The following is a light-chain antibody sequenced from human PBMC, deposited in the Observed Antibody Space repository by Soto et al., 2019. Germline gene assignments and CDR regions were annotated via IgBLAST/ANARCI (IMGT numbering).Light chain of an antibody. Sequence: DIQMTQSPSSLSASVGDRVAITCRASQSISNYLDWYQVKPGKPPKLLIYAASSLQSGVPSRFSGSGSGTDFTLTISSLKAEDFATYYCHQNYNVPPWTFGQGTKVDIK. CDR1: QSISNY. CDR3: HQNYNVPPWT. CDR2: AAS. J-gene: IGKJ1*01. V-gene: IGKV1-39*01.